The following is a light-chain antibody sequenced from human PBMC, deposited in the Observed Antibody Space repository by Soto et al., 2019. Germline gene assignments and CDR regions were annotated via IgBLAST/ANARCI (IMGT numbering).Light chain of an antibody. CDR3: QTWGTGVQV. Sequence: QPVLTQSPSASASLGASVKLTCTLNSGHSSYAIAWHQQQPEKGPRYLMKLDSDGSHTKGAGIPDRFSGSSSGAERYLSISSLQSEDEADYYCQTWGTGVQVFGGGTQLTVL. CDR2: LDSDGSH. J-gene: IGLJ2*01. CDR1: SGHSSYA. V-gene: IGLV4-69*01.